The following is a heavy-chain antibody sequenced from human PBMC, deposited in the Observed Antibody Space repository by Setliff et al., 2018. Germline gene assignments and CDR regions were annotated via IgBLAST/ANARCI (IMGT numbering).Heavy chain of an antibody. CDR2: IYYRGDT. V-gene: IGHV4-39*01. CDR1: GASLNSGTYY. Sequence: PSETLSLTCTVSGASLNSGTYYWGWIRQPPGKGLEWIGRIYYRGDTYYNPSLKGRLTISVDPAQNQFSLRLTSVTAADTAVYYCARTGTYRYFDYWGQGALVTVSS. CDR3: ARTGTYRYFDY. D-gene: IGHD1-1*01. J-gene: IGHJ4*02.